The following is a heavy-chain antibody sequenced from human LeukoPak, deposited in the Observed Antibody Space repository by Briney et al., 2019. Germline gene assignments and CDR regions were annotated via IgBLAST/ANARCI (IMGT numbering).Heavy chain of an antibody. CDR3: AKVSAWAMVGATYFDY. D-gene: IGHD1-26*01. Sequence: GGSLRLSRAASGFTFSRYAMSWVRQAPGKGLDWVSSISGNSGSTYYADSVKGRFTISRDNSKNTVYLQMNSLRAEDTAVYYCAKVSAWAMVGATYFDYWGQGTLVTVSS. CDR2: ISGNSGST. J-gene: IGHJ4*02. V-gene: IGHV3-23*01. CDR1: GFTFSRYA.